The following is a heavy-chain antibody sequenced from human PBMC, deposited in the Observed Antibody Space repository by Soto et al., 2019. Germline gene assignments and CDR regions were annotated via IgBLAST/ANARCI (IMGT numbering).Heavy chain of an antibody. D-gene: IGHD6-19*01. CDR2: IGTAGDT. J-gene: IGHJ6*02. Sequence: EVQLVESGGGLVQPGGSLRLSCAASGFTFSSYDMHWVRQATGKGLEWVSAIGTAGDTYYPGSVKGRFTISRENAKNSLYLQMNSLRAEDTAVYYCARAVQVAGHQYYYYYYGMDVWGQGTTVTVSS. CDR3: ARAVQVAGHQYYYYYYGMDV. CDR1: GFTFSSYD. V-gene: IGHV3-13*01.